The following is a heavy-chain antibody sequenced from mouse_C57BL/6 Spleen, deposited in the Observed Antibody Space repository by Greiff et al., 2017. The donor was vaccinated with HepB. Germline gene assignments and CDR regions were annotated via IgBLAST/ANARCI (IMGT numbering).Heavy chain of an antibody. V-gene: IGHV1-55*01. CDR1: GYTFTSYW. D-gene: IGHD2-2*01. J-gene: IGHJ2*01. CDR3: ARGRGYGNDPLDY. CDR2: IYPGSGST. Sequence: VQLQQPGAELVKPGASVKMSCKASGYTFTSYWITWVKQRPGQGLEWIGDIYPGSGSTNYNEKFKSKATLTVDTSSSTAYMQLSSLTSEDSAVYYCARGRGYGNDPLDYWGQGTTLTVSS.